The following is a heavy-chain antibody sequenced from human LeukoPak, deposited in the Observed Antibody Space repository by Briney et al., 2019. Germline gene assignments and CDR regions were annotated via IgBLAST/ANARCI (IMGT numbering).Heavy chain of an antibody. V-gene: IGHV1-18*01. CDR1: GYTFTSYG. Sequence: ASVKVSCKASGYTFTSYGIIWVRQAPGQGLEWMGWISPYNGNTNYAQKLQGRVTMTTDTSTGTAYMELRSLRSDDTAVYYCASCHCTNGVCYGECEYFQHWGQGTLVTVSS. CDR2: ISPYNGNT. D-gene: IGHD2-8*01. J-gene: IGHJ1*01. CDR3: ASCHCTNGVCYGECEYFQH.